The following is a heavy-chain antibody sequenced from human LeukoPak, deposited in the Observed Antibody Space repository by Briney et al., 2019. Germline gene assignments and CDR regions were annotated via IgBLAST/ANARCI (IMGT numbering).Heavy chain of an antibody. D-gene: IGHD3-22*01. Sequence: SETLSLTCTVSGGSISSTSFYWGWIRQPPGKGLEWIGIIYYSGSTYYNPSLKSRVTMSVDASKNQFSLKLSSVTAAGTAVFYCAGRNYYDASFDPWGQGTLVTVSS. CDR1: GGSISSTSFY. J-gene: IGHJ5*02. CDR3: AGRNYYDASFDP. CDR2: IYYSGST. V-gene: IGHV4-39*01.